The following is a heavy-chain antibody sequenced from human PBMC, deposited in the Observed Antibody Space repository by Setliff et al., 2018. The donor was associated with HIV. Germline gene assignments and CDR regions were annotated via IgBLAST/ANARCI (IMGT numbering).Heavy chain of an antibody. CDR3: ATTTSGVAGSYPAHAFNI. D-gene: IGHD3-10*01. V-gene: IGHV4-59*01. J-gene: IGHJ3*02. CDR2: IYFTGSS. CDR1: GGSISTYY. Sequence: PSETLSLTCTVSGGSISTYYWSWIRQPPGKGLEWIGSIYFTGSSDNNPSLKSRVTLSVDTSKHQFSLKLSSVTAADTAVYYCATTTSGVAGSYPAHAFNIWGQGTMVTVSS.